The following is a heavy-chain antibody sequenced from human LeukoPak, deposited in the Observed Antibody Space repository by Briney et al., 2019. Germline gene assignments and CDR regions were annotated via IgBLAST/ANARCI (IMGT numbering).Heavy chain of an antibody. CDR3: AKEIEAGTYRSPFDY. CDR2: ISASGGST. Sequence: GGSLRLSCAASGFTFSSYAMSWVRQAPGKGLEWVSCISASGGSTYYADSVKGRFTISRDNSKNTLSLQMNSLRAEDTAAYYCAKEIEAGTYRSPFDYWGQGTLVTVSS. V-gene: IGHV3-23*01. D-gene: IGHD3-16*02. J-gene: IGHJ4*02. CDR1: GFTFSSYA.